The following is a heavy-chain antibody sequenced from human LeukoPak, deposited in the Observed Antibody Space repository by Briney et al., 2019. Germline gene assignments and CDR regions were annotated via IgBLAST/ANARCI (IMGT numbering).Heavy chain of an antibody. CDR3: ARGQWLVTSSFDS. CDR1: GSTFSSYA. Sequence: GGSLRLSCAASGSTFSSYAMNWVRQTPEKGLEWVSGLSGSGGATYYADSVKDRFTISRDNSKNILYLQMSSLRAEDTALYYCARGQWLVTSSFDSWGQGTLVTVSS. D-gene: IGHD6-19*01. CDR2: LSGSGGAT. V-gene: IGHV3-23*01. J-gene: IGHJ4*02.